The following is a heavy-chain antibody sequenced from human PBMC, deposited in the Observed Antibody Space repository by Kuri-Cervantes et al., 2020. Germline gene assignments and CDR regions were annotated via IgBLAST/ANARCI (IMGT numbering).Heavy chain of an antibody. J-gene: IGHJ6*03. CDR3: ARRNTVVRGVITYMDV. CDR1: GYRFTSYW. Sequence: KVSCKGSGYRFTSYWIVWVRQMPGKGLEWMGIIYPGDSDTRYSPSFQGQVTTSADKSSSTAYLQWRSLKASDTAMYYCARRNTVVRGVITYMDVWGKGTTVTVS. D-gene: IGHD3-10*01. CDR2: IYPGDSDT. V-gene: IGHV5-51*01.